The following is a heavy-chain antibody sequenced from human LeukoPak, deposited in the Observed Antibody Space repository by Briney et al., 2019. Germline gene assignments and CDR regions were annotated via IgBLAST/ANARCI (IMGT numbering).Heavy chain of an antibody. D-gene: IGHD6-13*01. CDR1: GGSISSYY. CDR2: IYYSGST. J-gene: IGHJ3*02. CDR3: ARDSFSSWYARGSYDAFDI. V-gene: IGHV4-59*01. Sequence: PSETLSLTCTVSGGSISSYYWSWIRQPPGKGLEWIGYIYYSGSTNYNPSLKSRVTISVDTSKNRFSLKLSSVTAADTAVYYCARDSFSSWYARGSYDAFDIWGQGTMVTVSS.